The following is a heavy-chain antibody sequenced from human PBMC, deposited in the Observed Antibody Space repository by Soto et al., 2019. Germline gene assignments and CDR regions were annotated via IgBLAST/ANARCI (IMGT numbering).Heavy chain of an antibody. CDR1: GGSISSGPYY. CDR3: ARRRCSNGSCYLGADYFDY. CDR2: IYYSGNT. Sequence: PSETLSLTCTVSGGSISSGPYYWSWIRQPPGKGLEWIGYIYYSGNTYYNPSLKSRLTISLDTSQNQFSLELSSVTAADTAVYYCARRRCSNGSCYLGADYFDYWGQGTLVTVSS. V-gene: IGHV4-30-4*01. D-gene: IGHD2-8*01. J-gene: IGHJ4*02.